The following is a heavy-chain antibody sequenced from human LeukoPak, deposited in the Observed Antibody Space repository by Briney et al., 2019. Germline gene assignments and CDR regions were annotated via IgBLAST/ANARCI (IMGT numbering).Heavy chain of an antibody. CDR1: GYTFTGYY. CDR2: INPNSGGT. V-gene: IGHV1-2*02. Sequence: ASVKVSCKASGYTFTGYYMHWVRQAPGQGLEWMGWINPNSGGTNYADKFQGRVTMTRDTSITTVYMGLSGLRSDDTAVYYCVREMPNYYGSGRTFDYWGQGTLVTVSS. CDR3: VREMPNYYGSGRTFDY. J-gene: IGHJ4*02. D-gene: IGHD3-10*01.